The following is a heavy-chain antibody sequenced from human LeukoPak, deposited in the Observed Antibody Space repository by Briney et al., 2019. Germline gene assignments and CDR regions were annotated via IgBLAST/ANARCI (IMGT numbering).Heavy chain of an antibody. Sequence: GGSLRLSCAASGFTFSSYWMHWVRQAPGKGLVWVSRINSDGSSTSYADSVKGRFTISRDNAKNTLYLQMNSLRAEDTAVYYCARDCGGGSCYGPYDAFDIWGQGTMVTVSS. V-gene: IGHV3-74*01. CDR3: ARDCGGGSCYGPYDAFDI. D-gene: IGHD2-15*01. CDR2: INSDGSST. J-gene: IGHJ3*02. CDR1: GFTFSSYW.